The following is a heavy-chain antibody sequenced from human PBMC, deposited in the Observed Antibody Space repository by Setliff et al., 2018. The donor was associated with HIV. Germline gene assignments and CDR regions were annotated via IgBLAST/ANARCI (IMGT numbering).Heavy chain of an antibody. CDR1: GGSITSGGYY. D-gene: IGHD6-13*01. J-gene: IGHJ4*02. Sequence: SETLSLTCSVSGGSITSGGYYWHWIRQHPGKGLEWIGYIFYSGRTYYNPSLKSRVTISLDTSENQFSLKLSSVTAADTAVYYCARGESGYSSSWYPLPFDYWGQGTLVTVSS. CDR3: ARGESGYSSSWYPLPFDY. CDR2: IFYSGRT. V-gene: IGHV4-31*03.